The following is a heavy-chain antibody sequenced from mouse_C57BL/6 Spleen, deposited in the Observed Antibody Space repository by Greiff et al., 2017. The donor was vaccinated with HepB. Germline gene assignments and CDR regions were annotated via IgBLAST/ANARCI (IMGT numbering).Heavy chain of an antibody. V-gene: IGHV1-82*01. CDR3: ARSGGY. CDR2: IYPGDGDT. Sequence: QVQLQQSGPELVKPGASVKISCKASGYAFSSSWMNWVKQRPGKGLEWIGRIYPGDGDTNYNGKFKGKATLTADKSSSTAYMKLSSLTSEDSAVYFCARSGGYWGQGTTLTVSS. CDR1: GYAFSSSW. D-gene: IGHD1-1*02. J-gene: IGHJ2*01.